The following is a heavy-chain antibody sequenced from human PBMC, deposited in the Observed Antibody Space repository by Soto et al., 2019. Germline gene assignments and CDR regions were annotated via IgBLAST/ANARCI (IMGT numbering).Heavy chain of an antibody. CDR2: IYYSGNT. D-gene: IGHD6-6*01. CDR3: ASSSPFHF. CDR1: RASLSSSTYY. V-gene: IGHV4-39*01. J-gene: IGHJ4*02. Sequence: PSETLSLTCSVSRASLSSSTYYWSWIRQPPGRGPEWIGSIYYSGNTYYKPSLKSRVSISIDTSRNQFSLKLTSVTAADTGVYYCASSSPFHFWGPGILVTVSS.